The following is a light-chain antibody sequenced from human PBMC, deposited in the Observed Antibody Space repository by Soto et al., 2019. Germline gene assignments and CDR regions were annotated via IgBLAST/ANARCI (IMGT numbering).Light chain of an antibody. V-gene: IGLV2-8*01. CDR2: DVI. Sequence: QSALTQPPAASESPGQSVTISCTGTSRDIGGYDFVSWYQQHPGKAPKLLIYDVIKRPSGVPDRFSGSKSGNTASLTVSGLQTDDEADYYCSSYGGSNNLLFGGGTKVTVL. CDR3: SSYGGSNNLL. J-gene: IGLJ2*01. CDR1: SRDIGGYDF.